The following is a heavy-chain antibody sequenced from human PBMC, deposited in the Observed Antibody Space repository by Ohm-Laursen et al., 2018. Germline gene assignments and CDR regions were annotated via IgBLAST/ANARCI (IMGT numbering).Heavy chain of an antibody. CDR1: GDTFSNYA. V-gene: IGHV1-69*06. Sequence: SVKVSCKASGDTFSNYAISWVRQAPGQGLEWMGRIIPILNATNYAHVFQGRVTITADKSTSTAYMELSSLRSEDTAVYYCASYAGASAAGLDYWGQGTLVTVSS. CDR3: ASYAGASAAGLDY. CDR2: IIPILNAT. J-gene: IGHJ4*02. D-gene: IGHD6-13*01.